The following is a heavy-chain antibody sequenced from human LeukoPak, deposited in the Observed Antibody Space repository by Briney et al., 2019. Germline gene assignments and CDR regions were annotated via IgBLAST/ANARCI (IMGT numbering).Heavy chain of an antibody. Sequence: ASVKVSCKASGYTFTSYYMHWVRQAPGQGLEWMGIINPSGGSTSYAQKFQGRVTMTRDTSTSTVYMELSSLRSEDTAVYYCARDLYYYDSSGYYPGAWGRGTLVTVSS. D-gene: IGHD3-22*01. V-gene: IGHV1-46*01. J-gene: IGHJ5*02. CDR2: INPSGGST. CDR3: ARDLYYYDSSGYYPGA. CDR1: GYTFTSYY.